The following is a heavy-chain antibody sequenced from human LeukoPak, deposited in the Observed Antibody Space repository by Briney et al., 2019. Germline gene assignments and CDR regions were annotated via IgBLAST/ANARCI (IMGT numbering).Heavy chain of an antibody. CDR1: GYPFTSYG. J-gene: IGHJ4*02. CDR2: ISTYNGNT. Sequence: ASVKVSCKASGYPFTSYGISWVRQAPGQGLEWIGWISTYNGNTNYAQKFQDIVTMTTDTSTSTAYMELKSLRSDDTAVYYCARDWVVGVVVVAAGYWGQGTLVTVSS. CDR3: ARDWVVGVVVVAAGY. D-gene: IGHD2-15*01. V-gene: IGHV1-18*01.